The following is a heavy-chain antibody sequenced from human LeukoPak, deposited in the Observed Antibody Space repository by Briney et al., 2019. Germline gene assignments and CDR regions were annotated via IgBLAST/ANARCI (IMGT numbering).Heavy chain of an antibody. V-gene: IGHV3-23*01. CDR2: ISGSGGST. CDR3: AKAQNAYCGGDCYAFDI. Sequence: GGSLRLSCAASGFTFSSYAMSWVRQAPGKGLEWVSAISGSGGSTYYADSVKGRFTISRDNSKNTLYLQMNSLRAEDTAVYYCAKAQNAYCGGDCYAFDIWGQGTMVTVSS. D-gene: IGHD2-21*02. CDR1: GFTFSSYA. J-gene: IGHJ3*02.